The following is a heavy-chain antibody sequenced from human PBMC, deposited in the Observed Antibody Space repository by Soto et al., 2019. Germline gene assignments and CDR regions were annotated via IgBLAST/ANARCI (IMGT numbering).Heavy chain of an antibody. CDR1: GYTFTSYG. Sequence: ASVKVSCKASGYTFTSYGISWVRQAPGQGLEWMGWISAYNGNTNSAQKLQGRVTMTTDTSTSTAYMELRSLRSDDTAVYDCARSYSSSSRYYYYGMDVWCQGTTVTVS. D-gene: IGHD6-6*01. CDR3: ARSYSSSSRYYYYGMDV. CDR2: ISAYNGNT. J-gene: IGHJ6*02. V-gene: IGHV1-18*01.